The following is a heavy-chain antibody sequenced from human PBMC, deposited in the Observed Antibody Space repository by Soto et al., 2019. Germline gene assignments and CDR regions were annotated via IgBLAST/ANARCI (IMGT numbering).Heavy chain of an antibody. CDR3: ARDPMVRGVILFDY. Sequence: GASVKVSCKASGYTFTSYGISWVRQAPGQGLEWMGWISAYNGNTNYAQKLQGRVTMTTDTSTSTAYMELRSLRSDDTAVYYCARDPMVRGVILFDYWGQGTLVTVSS. J-gene: IGHJ4*02. V-gene: IGHV1-18*04. CDR2: ISAYNGNT. CDR1: GYTFTSYG. D-gene: IGHD3-10*01.